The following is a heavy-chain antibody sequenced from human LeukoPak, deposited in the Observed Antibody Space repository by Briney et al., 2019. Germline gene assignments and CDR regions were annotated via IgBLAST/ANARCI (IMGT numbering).Heavy chain of an antibody. CDR1: GYTFTDYY. CDR3: AKDAENGSGWFDP. CDR2: INPNGGGT. V-gene: IGHV1-2*04. D-gene: IGHD5-24*01. J-gene: IGHJ5*02. Sequence: ASVKVSCKTSGYTFTDYYIHWVRQAPGQGPEWMGWINPNGGGTNYAQKLQGWVTMTMDTSITTVYMELSRLKSDDTAVYYCAKDAENGSGWFDPWGQGTLVTVSS.